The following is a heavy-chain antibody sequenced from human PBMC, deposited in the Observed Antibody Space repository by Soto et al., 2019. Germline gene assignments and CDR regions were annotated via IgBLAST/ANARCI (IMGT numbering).Heavy chain of an antibody. CDR1: GDSISSYY. CDR2: LYYTGNT. CDR3: ARHGYYYDRAFDY. D-gene: IGHD3-22*01. Sequence: SETLSLTCTVSGDSISSYYWSWIRQPPGKGLEWIGYLYYTGNTDYNPSLKSRVAMTVDTSKNQFSLKVKSVTAADTAVYYCARHGYYYDRAFDYWGQGTXVTVSS. J-gene: IGHJ4*02. V-gene: IGHV4-59*08.